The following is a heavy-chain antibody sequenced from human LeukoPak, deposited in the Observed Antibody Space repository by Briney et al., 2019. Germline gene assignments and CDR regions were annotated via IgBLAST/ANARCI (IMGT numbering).Heavy chain of an antibody. CDR1: GFTFSSYS. D-gene: IGHD6-6*01. Sequence: GGSLRLSCAASGFTFSSYSMNWVRQAPGKGLEWVSSISSSGSYICYADSVKGRFTISRDNAKNSLYLQMNSLRAEDTAVYYCVLVPKSSSIADVSFDYWGQGTLVAVSS. J-gene: IGHJ4*02. V-gene: IGHV3-21*01. CDR3: VLVPKSSSIADVSFDY. CDR2: ISSSGSYI.